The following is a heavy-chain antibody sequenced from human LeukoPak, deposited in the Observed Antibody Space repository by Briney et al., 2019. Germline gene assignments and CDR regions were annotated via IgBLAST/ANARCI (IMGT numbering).Heavy chain of an antibody. CDR1: GXXVSSNIAA. D-gene: IGHD6-13*01. J-gene: IGHJ4*02. V-gene: IGHV6-1*01. CDR2: TYYRSRWYY. CDR3: ARDVSWRIDY. Sequence: SQTLSLTCAXXGXXVSSNIAAWNWIRQSPSRGLEWLGRTYYRSRWYYDYALSVRSRITINPDTSKNQFSLQLNSVTPEDTAVYYCARDVSWRIDYWGQGTLVTVSS.